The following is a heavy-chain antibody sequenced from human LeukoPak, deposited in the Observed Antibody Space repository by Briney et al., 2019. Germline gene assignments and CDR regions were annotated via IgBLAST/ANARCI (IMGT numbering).Heavy chain of an antibody. D-gene: IGHD3-10*01. CDR1: GFTFSTYG. CDR3: TRGDWFDP. J-gene: IGHJ5*02. Sequence: PGGSLRLSCATSGFTFSTYGMYWVRQPPGKGLEWVAFIRYDGSNKDYADSVKGRFTISRDNAKNSLYLQMNSLRAEDTAVYYCTRGDWFDPWGQGTLVTVSS. V-gene: IGHV3-30*02. CDR2: IRYDGSNK.